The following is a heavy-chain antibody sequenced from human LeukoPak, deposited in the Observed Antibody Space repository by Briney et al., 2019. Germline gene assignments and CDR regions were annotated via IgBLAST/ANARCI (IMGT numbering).Heavy chain of an antibody. CDR3: ARRAYYDSSGYFPTSGYFDL. CDR2: IYSSGIT. V-gene: IGHV4-4*08. D-gene: IGHD3-22*01. Sequence: SETLSLTCTVSGGSMFSYYWNWIRQPPGKGLEWIGYIYSSGITNYSPSLRSRGSISIATSKTQFSLRLTSVTAADTAIYYCARRAYYDSSGYFPTSGYFDLWGRGTQVTVSS. J-gene: IGHJ2*01. CDR1: GGSMFSYY.